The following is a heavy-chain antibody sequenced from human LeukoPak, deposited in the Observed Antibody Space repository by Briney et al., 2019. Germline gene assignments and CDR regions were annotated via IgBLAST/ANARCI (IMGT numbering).Heavy chain of an antibody. V-gene: IGHV3-30*13. Sequence: GGSLRLSCAASGFTFSSYGIHWVRQAPGKGLEWVALISYDGNNKYYADSVKGRFTISRDNSKNRLYLQMDSLRAEDTAVYSCASLPPDIVVVPAARLDYWGQGTLVTVSS. CDR3: ASLPPDIVVVPAARLDY. CDR1: GFTFSSYG. D-gene: IGHD2-2*01. CDR2: ISYDGNNK. J-gene: IGHJ4*02.